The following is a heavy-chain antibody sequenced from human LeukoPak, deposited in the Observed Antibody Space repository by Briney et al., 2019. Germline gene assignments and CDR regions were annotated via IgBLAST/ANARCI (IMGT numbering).Heavy chain of an antibody. J-gene: IGHJ6*04. V-gene: IGHV4-38-2*01. CDR2: IYHSGST. CDR1: GYSISSGYY. CDR3: ARVLAVAGIYDGYYYYGMDV. Sequence: SETLSLTCAVPGYSISSGYYWGWIRQPPGKWLEWIGRIYHSGSTYYNPSLKSRVTISVDTSKNQFSLKLSSVTAADTAVYYCARVLAVAGIYDGYYYYGMDVWGKGTTVTVSS. D-gene: IGHD6-19*01.